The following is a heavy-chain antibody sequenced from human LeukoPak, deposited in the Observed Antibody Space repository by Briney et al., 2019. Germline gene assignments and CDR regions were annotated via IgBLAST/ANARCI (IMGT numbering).Heavy chain of an antibody. CDR1: GGTISSYA. CDR2: IIPIFGTA. CDR3: ARSNLHPKMKYYDFWSGYNYYYYMDV. Sequence: SVKVSCKASGGTISSYAISWERQAPGQGLEWMGGIIPIFGTANYAQKFQGRVTITTDESTSTAYMELSSLRSEDTAVYYCARSNLHPKMKYYDFWSGYNYYYYMDVWGKGTTVTVSS. D-gene: IGHD3-3*01. J-gene: IGHJ6*03. V-gene: IGHV1-69*05.